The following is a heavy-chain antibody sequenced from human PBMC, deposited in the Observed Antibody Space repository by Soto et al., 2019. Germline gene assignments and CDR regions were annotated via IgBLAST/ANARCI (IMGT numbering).Heavy chain of an antibody. CDR2: IDNDGSAT. Sequence: EVQLVESGGGLVQPGGSLRLSCVASGFTFNIYWMHWVRQAPGKGLEWVSRIDNDGSATTYADSVKGQFTISRDNAKNTLFLQMNTLRVDDTAVYYCARANWNSYWGQGTLVTVSS. D-gene: IGHD1-1*01. CDR3: ARANWNSY. J-gene: IGHJ4*02. V-gene: IGHV3-74*01. CDR1: GFTFNIYW.